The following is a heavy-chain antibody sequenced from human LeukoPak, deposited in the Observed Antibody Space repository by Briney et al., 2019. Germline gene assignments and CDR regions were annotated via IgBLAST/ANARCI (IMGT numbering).Heavy chain of an antibody. CDR1: GGTFSSYA. CDR3: ARGSPHWGPVAPREEYFDL. D-gene: IGHD6-19*01. Sequence: SVKVSCKASGGTFSSYAISWVRQAPGQGLEWMGGIIPIFGTTNYAQKFQGRVTITADESTSTAYMELSSLRSEDTAVYYCARGSPHWGPVAPREEYFDLWGRGTLVTVSS. J-gene: IGHJ2*01. CDR2: IIPIFGTT. V-gene: IGHV1-69*13.